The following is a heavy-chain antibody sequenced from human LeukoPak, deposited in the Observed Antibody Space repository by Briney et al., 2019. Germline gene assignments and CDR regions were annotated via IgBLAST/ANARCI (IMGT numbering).Heavy chain of an antibody. D-gene: IGHD6-19*01. CDR1: GFTFSSYS. Sequence: GGSLRLSCAASGFTFSSYSMNWVRQAPGKGLEWVSSISSSSSYIYCADSVKGRFTISRDNAKNSLYLQMNSLRAEDTAVYYCARDRTPDEQWLVVGAPGNWGQGTLVTVSS. CDR2: ISSSSSYI. V-gene: IGHV3-21*01. J-gene: IGHJ4*02. CDR3: ARDRTPDEQWLVVGAPGN.